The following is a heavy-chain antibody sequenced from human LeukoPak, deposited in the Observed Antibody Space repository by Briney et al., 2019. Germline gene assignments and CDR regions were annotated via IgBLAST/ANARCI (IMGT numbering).Heavy chain of an antibody. V-gene: IGHV1-18*01. J-gene: IGHJ6*02. Sequence: ASVKVSCKASGGTFSSYAISWVRQAPGQGLEWMGWISAYNGNTNYAQKLQGRVTMTTDTSTSTAYMELRSLRSDDTAVYYCARGSSVTATPYYYYGMDVWGQGTTVTVSS. D-gene: IGHD2-21*02. CDR3: ARGSSVTATPYYYYGMDV. CDR1: GGTFSSYA. CDR2: ISAYNGNT.